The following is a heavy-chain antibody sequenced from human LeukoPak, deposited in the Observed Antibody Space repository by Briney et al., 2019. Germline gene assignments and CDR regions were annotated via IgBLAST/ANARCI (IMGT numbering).Heavy chain of an antibody. D-gene: IGHD3-10*01. Sequence: PGKGLEWVAVISYDGSNKYYADSVEGRFTISRDNSKNTLYLQMNSLRAEDTAVYYCANMANWGQGTLVTVSS. CDR2: ISYDGSNK. CDR3: ANMAN. V-gene: IGHV3-30*18. J-gene: IGHJ4*02.